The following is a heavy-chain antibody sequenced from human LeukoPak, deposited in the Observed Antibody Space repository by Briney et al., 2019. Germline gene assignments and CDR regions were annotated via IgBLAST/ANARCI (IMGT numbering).Heavy chain of an antibody. D-gene: IGHD3-9*01. J-gene: IGHJ5*01. CDR3: ARHPTGYPNWFDS. CDR2: IYTSGST. CDR1: GGSISSGSYY. V-gene: IGHV4-61*02. Sequence: SQTLSLTCTVSGGSISSGSYYWSWIRQPAGKGLEWIGRIYTSGSTNYNPSLKSRVTISVDTSKNQFSLNLNSATAADTAVYYCARHPTGYPNWFDSWGQGTLVIVS.